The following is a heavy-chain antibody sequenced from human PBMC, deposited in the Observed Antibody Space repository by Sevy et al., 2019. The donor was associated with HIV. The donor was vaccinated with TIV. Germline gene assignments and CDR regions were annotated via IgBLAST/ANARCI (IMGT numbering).Heavy chain of an antibody. D-gene: IGHD1-26*01. CDR2: ISGSGGST. CDR1: GFTFSSYA. J-gene: IGHJ5*02. V-gene: IGHV3-23*01. CDR3: AASGGSYYGWFDP. Sequence: GGSLRLSCTASGFTFSSYAMSWVRQAPGKGLEWVSAISGSGGSTYYADSVKGRFTISRDNSKNTLYLQMNSLRAEDTAVYYCAASGGSYYGWFDPWGQGTLVTVSS.